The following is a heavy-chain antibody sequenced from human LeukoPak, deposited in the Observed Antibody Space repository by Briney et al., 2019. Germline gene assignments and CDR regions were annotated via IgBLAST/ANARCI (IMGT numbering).Heavy chain of an antibody. D-gene: IGHD6-13*01. Sequence: GGSLRLSCAASGFIFSTYRMNWVRQAPGKGLEWVSSISSTSSYIYYADSVKGRFTISRDNAKNSLYLQMNSLRAEDTAVYYCARDRAAAARQPVDYWGQGTLVTVSS. J-gene: IGHJ4*02. V-gene: IGHV3-21*01. CDR2: ISSTSSYI. CDR1: GFIFSTYR. CDR3: ARDRAAAARQPVDY.